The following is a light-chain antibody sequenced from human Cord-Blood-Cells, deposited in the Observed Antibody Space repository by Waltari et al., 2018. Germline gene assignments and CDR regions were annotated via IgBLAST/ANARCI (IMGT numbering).Light chain of an antibody. V-gene: IGKV1-33*01. CDR2: DAS. J-gene: IGKJ2*01. CDR1: QDISNY. Sequence: DIQMTQSPSSLSASVGDRVTITCQASQDISNYLNWYQQKPGKAPKLLFYDASNLETGVPSRFSGSGSGTDFTFTISSLQPEDIATYYCQQYGNLPYTFGQGTKLEIK. CDR3: QQYGNLPYT.